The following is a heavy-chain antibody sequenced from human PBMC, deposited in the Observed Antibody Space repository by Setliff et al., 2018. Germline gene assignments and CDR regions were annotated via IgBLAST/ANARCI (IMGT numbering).Heavy chain of an antibody. D-gene: IGHD6-13*01. CDR3: ARTMYSSSWYGAFDI. CDR1: GGSISSRSYY. Sequence: SETLSLTCTVSGGSISSRSYYWGWIRQPPGKGLEWIGSIYYSGSTYYNPSLKSRVTMSVDTSKNQFSLKLSSVTAADTAVYYCARTMYSSSWYGAFDIWGQGTMVT. CDR2: IYYSGST. J-gene: IGHJ3*02. V-gene: IGHV4-39*01.